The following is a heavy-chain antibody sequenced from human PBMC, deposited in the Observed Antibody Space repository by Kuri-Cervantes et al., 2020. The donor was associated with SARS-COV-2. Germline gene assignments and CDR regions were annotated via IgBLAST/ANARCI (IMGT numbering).Heavy chain of an antibody. V-gene: IGHV3-30-3*01. Sequence: GESLKISCTASGFTFNSHAMHWVRQAPGQGLEWVTVISYHGINKYYTDSVKGRFTISRDNAKNSLYLQMNSLRAEDTAVYYCARTLLTTVVNGEDYWGQGTLVTVSS. D-gene: IGHD4-23*01. CDR2: ISYHGINK. CDR1: GFTFNSHA. J-gene: IGHJ4*02. CDR3: ARTLLTTVVNGEDY.